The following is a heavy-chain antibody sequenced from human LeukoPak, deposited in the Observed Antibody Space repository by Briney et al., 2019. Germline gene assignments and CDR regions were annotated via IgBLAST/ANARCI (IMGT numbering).Heavy chain of an antibody. Sequence: ASVKVSCKASGYTFTSYYMHWVRQAPGQGLEWMGIINPSGGSTSYAQKFQGRVTMTRDMSTSTVYMELSSLRSEDTAVYYCARFYRGIGGAFDIWGQGTMVTVSS. CDR3: ARFYRGIGGAFDI. V-gene: IGHV1-46*01. D-gene: IGHD1-26*01. CDR1: GYTFTSYY. CDR2: INPSGGST. J-gene: IGHJ3*02.